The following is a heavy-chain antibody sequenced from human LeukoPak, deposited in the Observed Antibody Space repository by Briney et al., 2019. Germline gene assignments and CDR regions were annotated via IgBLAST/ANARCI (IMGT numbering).Heavy chain of an antibody. CDR1: GYTFTSYD. Sequence: GGPVKVSCKASGYTFTSYDINWVRQATGQGLEWMGWMNPNSGNTGYAQKFQGRVTMTRNTSISTAYMELSSLRSEDTAVYYCASPHDSSGWYDFDYWGQGTLVTVSS. V-gene: IGHV1-8*01. D-gene: IGHD6-19*01. CDR2: MNPNSGNT. CDR3: ASPHDSSGWYDFDY. J-gene: IGHJ4*02.